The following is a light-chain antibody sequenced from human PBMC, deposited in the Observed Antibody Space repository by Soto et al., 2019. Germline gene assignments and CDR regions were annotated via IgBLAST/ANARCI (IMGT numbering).Light chain of an antibody. V-gene: IGKV3-15*01. CDR1: QSVSRK. Sequence: EIVMTQSPATRSVSPGERATLSWRASQSVSRKLAWYQQKPGQAPRLLSYGASTRATGIPARFSGSGSGTEFTLTISSMQSEDFAVYYCQQYNNWPTITFGQGTRLEIK. J-gene: IGKJ5*01. CDR3: QQYNNWPTIT. CDR2: GAS.